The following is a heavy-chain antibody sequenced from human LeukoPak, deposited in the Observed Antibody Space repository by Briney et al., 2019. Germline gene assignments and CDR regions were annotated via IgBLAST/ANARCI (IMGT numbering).Heavy chain of an antibody. CDR2: IIPILGIA. V-gene: IGHV1-69*02. Sequence: GASVKVSCKASGGTFSSYTISWVRQAPGQGLEWMGRIIPILGIANYAQKFQGRVTITADKSTSTAYMELSSLRSDDTDVYYCSGLIAAAGTGWSDPWGQGPLVTVSS. CDR3: SGLIAAAGTGWSDP. J-gene: IGHJ5*02. D-gene: IGHD6-13*01. CDR1: GGTFSSYT.